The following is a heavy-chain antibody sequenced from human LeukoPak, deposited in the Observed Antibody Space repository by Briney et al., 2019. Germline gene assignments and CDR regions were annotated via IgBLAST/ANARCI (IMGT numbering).Heavy chain of an antibody. CDR3: AREDYDILTGQGDYYMDV. D-gene: IGHD3-9*01. CDR1: GFTFSSYG. Sequence: GGSLRLSCAASGFTFSSYGMSWVRQAPGKGLEWVANIKQDGSEKYYVDSVKGRFTISRDNAKNSLYLQMNSLRAEDTAVYYCAREDYDILTGQGDYYMDVWGKGTTVTISS. J-gene: IGHJ6*03. V-gene: IGHV3-7*01. CDR2: IKQDGSEK.